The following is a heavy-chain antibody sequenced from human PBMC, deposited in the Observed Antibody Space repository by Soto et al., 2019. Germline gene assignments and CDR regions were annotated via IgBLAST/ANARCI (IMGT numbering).Heavy chain of an antibody. D-gene: IGHD4-17*01. J-gene: IGHJ5*02. Sequence: GGSLRLSCAASGFTFSSYDMHWVRQAPGKGLEWVAVIWYDGSNKYYADSVKGRFTISRDNSKNTLYLQMNSLRAEDTAVYYCARDSTFFGTVIERGGFDPWGQGTLVTVSS. CDR1: GFTFSSYD. V-gene: IGHV3-33*01. CDR2: IWYDGSNK. CDR3: ARDSTFFGTVIERGGFDP.